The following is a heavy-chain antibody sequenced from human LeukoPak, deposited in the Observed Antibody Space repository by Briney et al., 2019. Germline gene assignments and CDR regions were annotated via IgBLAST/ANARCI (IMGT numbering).Heavy chain of an antibody. Sequence: SETLSLTCTVSGGSISSGGYSWSWIRQPPGKGLEWIGYIYHSGSTYYNPSPKSRVTISVDRSKNQFSLKLSSVTAADTAVYYCARGSLGDAFDIWGQGTMVTVSS. D-gene: IGHD7-27*01. V-gene: IGHV4-30-2*01. CDR2: IYHSGST. J-gene: IGHJ3*02. CDR1: GGSISSGGYS. CDR3: ARGSLGDAFDI.